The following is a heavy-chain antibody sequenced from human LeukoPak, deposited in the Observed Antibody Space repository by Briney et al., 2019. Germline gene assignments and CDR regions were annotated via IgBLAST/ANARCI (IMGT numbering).Heavy chain of an antibody. D-gene: IGHD5-18*01. J-gene: IGHJ4*02. CDR2: IYHSGST. Sequence: SETLSLTCTVSGYSISSGYYWGWIRQPPGKGLEWIGSIYHSGSTYYNPSLKSRVTISVDTSKNQFSLKLSSVTAADTAVYSCAKSSYSIFDYWGQGTLVTVSS. V-gene: IGHV4-38-2*02. CDR3: AKSSYSIFDY. CDR1: GYSISSGYY.